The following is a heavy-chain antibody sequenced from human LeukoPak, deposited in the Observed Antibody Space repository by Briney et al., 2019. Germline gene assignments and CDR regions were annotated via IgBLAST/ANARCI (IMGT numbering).Heavy chain of an antibody. CDR2: IYHSGST. Sequence: SETLSLTCTVSGGSISSGGYYWSWIRQPPGKGLEWIGYIYHSGSTYYNPSLKSRVTISVDRSKNQFSLKLSSVTAADTAVYYCARGQYSSSQSHFDYWGQGTLVTVSS. D-gene: IGHD6-6*01. CDR3: ARGQYSSSQSHFDY. J-gene: IGHJ4*02. V-gene: IGHV4-30-2*01. CDR1: GGSISSGGYY.